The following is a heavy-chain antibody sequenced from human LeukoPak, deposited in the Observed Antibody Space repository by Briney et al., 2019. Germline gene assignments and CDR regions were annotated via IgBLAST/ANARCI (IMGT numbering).Heavy chain of an antibody. Sequence: GGSLRLSCAASGFTFSHYAMHWVRQAPGKGLEWVAAISYDGSNKYYADSVKGRFTISRDDSKNALDLQMNSLRPEDSAMYYCARSPAPTRSSWLYLDYWGQGTQVTVSS. V-gene: IGHV3-30-3*01. J-gene: IGHJ4*02. CDR3: ARSPAPTRSSWLYLDY. CDR1: GFTFSHYA. CDR2: ISYDGSNK. D-gene: IGHD6-13*01.